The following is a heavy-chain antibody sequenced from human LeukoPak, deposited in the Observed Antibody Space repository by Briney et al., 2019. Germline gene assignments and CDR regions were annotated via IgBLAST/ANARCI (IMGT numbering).Heavy chain of an antibody. D-gene: IGHD3-16*01. J-gene: IGHJ4*02. CDR3: TRDGGSGIDY. CDR2: IWYDGSKM. CDR1: GFTFSSYG. V-gene: IGHV3-33*01. Sequence: PGGSLRLSCVVSGFTFSSYGMHWLRQAPGKGLEWVAVIWYDGSKMFYGDSVKGRFSVSRDDSKNTLYLQMSSLRAGDTAVYYCTRDGGSGIDYWGQGTLVTVSS.